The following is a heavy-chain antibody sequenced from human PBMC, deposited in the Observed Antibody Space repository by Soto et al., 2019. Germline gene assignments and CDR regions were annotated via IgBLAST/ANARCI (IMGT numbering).Heavy chain of an antibody. D-gene: IGHD3-3*01. Sequence: SVKVSCKASGGTLNNYAINWVRQAPGQGLEWMGGILPVSAPPDYAQKFQGRVSITADHSTSTVYMELPRLKSDDTAVYFCATDSNYDVSNSFWGQGTLVTVSS. V-gene: IGHV1-69*13. J-gene: IGHJ4*02. CDR1: GGTLNNYA. CDR2: ILPVSAPP. CDR3: ATDSNYDVSNSF.